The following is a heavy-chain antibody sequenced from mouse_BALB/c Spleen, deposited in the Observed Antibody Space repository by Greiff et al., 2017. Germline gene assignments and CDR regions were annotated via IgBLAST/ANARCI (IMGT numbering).Heavy chain of an antibody. Sequence: VQLQPSGAELVKPGASVKLSCKASGYTFTEYIIHWVKQRSGQGLEWIGWFYPGSGSIKYNEKFKDKATLTADKSSSTVYMELSRLTSEDSAVYFSARHDYDGAWFAYWGQGTLVTVSA. CDR2: FYPGSGSI. CDR1: GYTFTEYI. D-gene: IGHD2-12*01. J-gene: IGHJ3*01. V-gene: IGHV1-62-2*01. CDR3: ARHDYDGAWFAY.